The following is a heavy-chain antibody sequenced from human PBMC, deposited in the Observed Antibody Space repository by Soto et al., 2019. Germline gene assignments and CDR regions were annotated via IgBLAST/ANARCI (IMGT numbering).Heavy chain of an antibody. CDR2: ISGYNGNT. CDR1: DYTFANYG. CDR3: ARDCNAGRCYPVY. V-gene: IGHV1-18*01. Sequence: QVQLVQSGGEVKKPRASVKVSCKASDYTFANYGITWVRQAPGQGPEWMGWISGYNGNTNYAQKFQGRLTMTTDTSTSTAYMELRSLGSDDTAVYYCARDCNAGRCYPVYWGQGTLVTVSS. D-gene: IGHD2-15*01. J-gene: IGHJ4*02.